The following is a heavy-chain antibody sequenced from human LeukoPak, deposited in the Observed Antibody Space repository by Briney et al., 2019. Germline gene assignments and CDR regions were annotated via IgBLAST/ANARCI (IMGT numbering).Heavy chain of an antibody. CDR1: GGSISSYY. Sequence: SETLSLTCTVSGGSISSYYWSWIRQPAGKGLEWIGRIYTSGSTNYNPSLKSRVTMSVDTSKNQFSLKLSSVTAADTAVYYCAXXXXXXXXXXXXXXKDAFDIWGQGTMVTVSS. CDR3: AXXXXXXXXXXXXXXKDAFDI. CDR2: IYTSGST. V-gene: IGHV4-4*07. J-gene: IGHJ3*02.